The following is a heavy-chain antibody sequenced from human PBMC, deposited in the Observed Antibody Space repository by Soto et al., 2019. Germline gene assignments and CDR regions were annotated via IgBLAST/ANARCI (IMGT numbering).Heavy chain of an antibody. CDR1: GYTFTSYY. D-gene: IGHD3-3*01. CDR3: ARDYDFWSGSPARPYYYYGMDV. J-gene: IGHJ6*02. V-gene: IGHV1-46*01. CDR2: INPSGGST. Sequence: ASVKVSCKASGYTFTSYYMHWVRQAPGQGLEWMGIINPSGGSTSYAQKFQGRVTMTRDTSTSTVYMELSSLRSEDTAVYYCARDYDFWSGSPARPYYYYGMDVWGQGTTVTVSS.